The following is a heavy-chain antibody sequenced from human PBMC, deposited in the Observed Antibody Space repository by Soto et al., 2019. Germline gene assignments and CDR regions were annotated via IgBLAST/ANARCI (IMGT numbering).Heavy chain of an antibody. V-gene: IGHV4-30-4*02. D-gene: IGHD3-16*01. CDR1: GGSISSGDYY. J-gene: IGHJ6*02. CDR3: ARVGGTHYYYYYGMDV. Sequence: SETLSLTCTVSGGSISSGDYYWSWIRQPPGKGLEWIGYIYYSGSTYYNPSLKSRVTISVDTSKNQFSLKLRSVTAADTAVYYCARVGGTHYYYYYGMDVWGQGTTVTVSS. CDR2: IYYSGST.